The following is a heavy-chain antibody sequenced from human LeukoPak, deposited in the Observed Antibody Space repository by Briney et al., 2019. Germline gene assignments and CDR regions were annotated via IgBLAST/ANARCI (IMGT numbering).Heavy chain of an antibody. J-gene: IGHJ4*02. D-gene: IGHD3-3*01. CDR3: ARGNGFRSGRASDY. CDR1: GGSISSSSYY. Sequence: SETLSLTCTVSGGSISSSSYYWGWIRRPPGKGLEWIGSIYYSGSTYYNPSLKSRVTISVDTSKNQFSLKLSSVTAADTAVYYCARGNGFRSGRASDYWGQGTLVTVSS. CDR2: IYYSGST. V-gene: IGHV4-39*07.